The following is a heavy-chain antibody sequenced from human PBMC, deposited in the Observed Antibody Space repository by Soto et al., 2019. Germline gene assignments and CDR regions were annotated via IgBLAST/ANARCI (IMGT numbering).Heavy chain of an antibody. V-gene: IGHV3-21*01. CDR3: ARGWELLINYYYGMDV. CDR1: GFTFSSYS. D-gene: IGHD1-26*01. Sequence: GGSLRLSCAASGFTFSSYSMNWVRQAPGKGLEWVSSISSSSSYIYYADSVKGRFTISRDNAKNSLYLQMNSLSAEDTAVYYCARGWELLINYYYGMDVWGQGTTVTVSS. J-gene: IGHJ6*02. CDR2: ISSSSSYI.